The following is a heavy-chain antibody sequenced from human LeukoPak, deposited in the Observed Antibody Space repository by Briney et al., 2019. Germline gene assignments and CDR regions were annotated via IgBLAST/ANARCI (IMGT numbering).Heavy chain of an antibody. J-gene: IGHJ6*03. CDR1: GYTFTSYY. Sequence: ASVKVSCKASGYTFTSYYMHWVRQAPGQGLEWMGIINPSGGSTNYAQKFQGRVTITADESTSTAYMELSSLRSEDTAVYYCASSRFGEFHYYMDVWGKGTTVTISS. V-gene: IGHV1-46*01. CDR2: INPSGGST. CDR3: ASSRFGEFHYYMDV. D-gene: IGHD3-10*01.